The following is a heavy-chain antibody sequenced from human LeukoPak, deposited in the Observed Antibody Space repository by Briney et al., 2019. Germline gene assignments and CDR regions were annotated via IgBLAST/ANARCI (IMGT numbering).Heavy chain of an antibody. CDR2: ISSSSYI. J-gene: IGHJ5*02. D-gene: IGHD3-22*01. V-gene: IGHV3-21*01. Sequence: GGSLRLSCAASGFTFSSYSMNWVRQAPGKGLEWVSSISSSSYIYYADSVKGRFTISRDNAKNALYLQMNSLRAEDTAVYYCAREDYDSSSGAWGQGTLVTVSS. CDR3: AREDYDSSSGA. CDR1: GFTFSSYS.